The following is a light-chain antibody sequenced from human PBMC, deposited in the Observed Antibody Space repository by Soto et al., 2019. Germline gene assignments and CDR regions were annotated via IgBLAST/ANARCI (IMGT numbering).Light chain of an antibody. CDR2: EVS. Sequence: QSALTQPRSVSGSPGQSVTISCTGTSSDVGGYNYVSWYQQHPGKAPKLMIYEVSNRPSGVSYRFSGSKSGNTASLTISGLQAEDEADYYCSSYTSSSTYVVFGGGTKLTVL. CDR3: SSYTSSSTYVV. CDR1: SSDVGGYNY. V-gene: IGLV2-14*01. J-gene: IGLJ2*01.